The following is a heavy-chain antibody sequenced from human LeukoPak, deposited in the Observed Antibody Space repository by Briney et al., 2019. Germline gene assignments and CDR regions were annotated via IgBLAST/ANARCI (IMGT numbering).Heavy chain of an antibody. V-gene: IGHV3-23*01. D-gene: IGHD1-26*01. CDR3: AKDSGSYPTGYFDL. CDR1: GFTFSSYA. J-gene: IGHJ2*01. Sequence: GGSLRPSCAASGFTFSSYAMSWVRQAPGKGLEWVSAISGSGGSTYYADSVKGRFTISRDNSKNTLYLQMNSLRAEDTAVYYCAKDSGSYPTGYFDLWGRGTLVTVSS. CDR2: ISGSGGST.